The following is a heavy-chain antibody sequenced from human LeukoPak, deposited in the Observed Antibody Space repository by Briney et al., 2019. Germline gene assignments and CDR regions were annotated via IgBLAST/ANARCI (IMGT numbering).Heavy chain of an antibody. J-gene: IGHJ5*02. Sequence: NPSETLSLTCTVSGGSISTSNYYWGWIRQPPGKGLEWIGNIFYSGSTYYSPSLRSRVTISLDTSRNHFSLKLSSVTAADTAVYYCASLFNARQAWGQGTLVTVSS. CDR3: ASLFNARQA. D-gene: IGHD2-2*01. CDR1: GGSISTSNYY. CDR2: IFYSGST. V-gene: IGHV4-39*07.